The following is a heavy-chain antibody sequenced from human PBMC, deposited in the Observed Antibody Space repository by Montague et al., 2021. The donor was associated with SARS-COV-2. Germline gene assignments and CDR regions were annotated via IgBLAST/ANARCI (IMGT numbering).Heavy chain of an antibody. CDR3: ARVGWELRVGDYYFDY. V-gene: IGHV4-34*01. CDR1: GGSLSGDH. Sequence: SETLSLTCAVYGGSLSGDHWGWIRQPPGKGLEWIGEVNHSGHTNYNVSLKSRVTMSVDTSKSQFSLKVTSVTPADTAVYYCARVGWELRVGDYYFDYWGQGTLVTVSS. D-gene: IGHD1-26*01. J-gene: IGHJ4*02. CDR2: VNHSGHT.